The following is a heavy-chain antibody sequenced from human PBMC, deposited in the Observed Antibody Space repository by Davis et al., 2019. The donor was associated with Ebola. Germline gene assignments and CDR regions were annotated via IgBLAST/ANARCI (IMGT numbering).Heavy chain of an antibody. CDR3: ARIPMVRGASP. J-gene: IGHJ5*02. D-gene: IGHD3-10*01. V-gene: IGHV5-51*01. CDR2: IYPGDSDT. Sequence: GESLKISCKGSGYSFTSYWIGWVRQLPGKGMEWMGIIYPGDSDTRYSPSFQGQVTISADKSISTAYLQWSSLKASDTAMYYCARIPMVRGASPWGQGTLVTVSS. CDR1: GYSFTSYW.